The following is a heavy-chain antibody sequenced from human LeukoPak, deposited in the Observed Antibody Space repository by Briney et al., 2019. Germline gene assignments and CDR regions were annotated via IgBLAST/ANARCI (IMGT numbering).Heavy chain of an antibody. J-gene: IGHJ4*02. D-gene: IGHD2-2*01. V-gene: IGHV3-30*18. CDR2: ISYDGSNK. CDR1: GFTFSSYG. CDR3: AKDLYCSSTSCSIFDY. Sequence: GGSLRLSCAASGFTFSSYGMHWVRQAPGKGLEWVAVISYDGSNKYYADSVKGRFTISRDNSKNTLYLQMNSLRAEDTAVYYCAKDLYCSSTSCSIFDYRGQGTLVTVSS.